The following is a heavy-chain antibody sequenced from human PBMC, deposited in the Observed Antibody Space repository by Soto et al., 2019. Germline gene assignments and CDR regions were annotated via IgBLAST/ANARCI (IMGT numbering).Heavy chain of an antibody. J-gene: IGHJ3*02. Sequence: SVKVSCKASGYTFTSYGISWVRQAPGQGLEWMGGIIPIFGTANYAQKFQGRVTITADESTSTAYMELSSLRSEDTAVYYCARARVSVYYDSSGPNDAFDIWGQGTMVTVSS. V-gene: IGHV1-69*13. D-gene: IGHD3-22*01. CDR3: ARARVSVYYDSSGPNDAFDI. CDR2: IIPIFGTA. CDR1: GYTFTSYG.